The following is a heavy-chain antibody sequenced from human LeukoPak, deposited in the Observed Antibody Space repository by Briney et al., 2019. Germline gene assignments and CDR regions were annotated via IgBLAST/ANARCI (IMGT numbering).Heavy chain of an antibody. CDR2: IWYDGSNK. Sequence: GGSLRLSCAASGFTFSSYGMHWVRQAPGKGLEWVAVIWYDGSNKYYADSVKGRFTISRDNSKNTLYLQMNSLRAEDTAVYYCAREGYCSGRSCYKHLAHFAYWAQGTLVPVSS. CDR3: AREGYCSGRSCYKHLAHFAY. J-gene: IGHJ4*02. D-gene: IGHD2-15*01. CDR1: GFTFSSYG. V-gene: IGHV3-33*01.